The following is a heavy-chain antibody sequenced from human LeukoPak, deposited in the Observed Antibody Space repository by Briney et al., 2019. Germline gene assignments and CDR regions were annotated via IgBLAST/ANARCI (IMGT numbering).Heavy chain of an antibody. CDR3: ARVRYYYGSGSYIDY. CDR2: IYYSGST. Sequence: PQTLSLTCTVSGGSISSGGYYWSWIRQHPGRGLEWIGYIYYSGSTYYNPSLKSRVTISVDTSKNQFSLKLSSVTAADTAVYYCARVRYYYGSGSYIDYWGQGTLVTVSS. CDR1: GGSISSGGYY. J-gene: IGHJ4*02. D-gene: IGHD3-10*01. V-gene: IGHV4-31*03.